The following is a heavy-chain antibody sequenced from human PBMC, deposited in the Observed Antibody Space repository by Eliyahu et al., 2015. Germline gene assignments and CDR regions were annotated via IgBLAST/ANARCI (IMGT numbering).Heavy chain of an antibody. D-gene: IGHD4-23*01. CDR2: SSWNSGTI. CDR3: AKERGGGGNSYMAFDF. J-gene: IGHJ4*02. V-gene: IGHV3-9*01. CDR1: XFTFXGXA. Sequence: EVQLAESGGDLVXPGRSLXLSCXASXFTFXGXAMXWVRXAPGKGLGWVSGSSWNSGTIGYADSVKGRFTISRDNAKNSLYLQMNSLRPEDTALYYCAKERGGGGNSYMAFDFWGQGTLVTVSS.